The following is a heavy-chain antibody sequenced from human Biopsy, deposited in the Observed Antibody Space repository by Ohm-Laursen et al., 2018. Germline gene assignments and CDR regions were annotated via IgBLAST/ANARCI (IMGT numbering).Heavy chain of an antibody. CDR2: ITVSADTT. J-gene: IGHJ6*02. V-gene: IGHV3-21*06. CDR3: ARDQGSYYYGMDV. CDR1: GFTFSSYT. Sequence: SLRLSCSASGFTFSSYTMTWVRQAPGKGLEWVSAITVSADTTYYADSVKGRCTISRDNAKSSLYLQMNSLSAEDTAVYYCARDQGSYYYGMDVWGQGTTVTVSS.